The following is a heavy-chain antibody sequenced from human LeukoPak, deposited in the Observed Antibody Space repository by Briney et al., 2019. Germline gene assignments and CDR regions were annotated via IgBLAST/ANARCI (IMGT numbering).Heavy chain of an antibody. CDR1: GYTFTSYD. J-gene: IGHJ4*02. V-gene: IGHV1-8*03. CDR2: MNPNSGNT. D-gene: IGHD3-3*01. Sequence: GASVKVSCKASGYTFTSYDINWVRQATGQGLEWMGWMNPNSGNTGYAQKFQGRVTITRNTSISTAYMGLSSLRSEDTAVYYCARAYDFWSGYYPFDYWGQGTLVTVSS. CDR3: ARAYDFWSGYYPFDY.